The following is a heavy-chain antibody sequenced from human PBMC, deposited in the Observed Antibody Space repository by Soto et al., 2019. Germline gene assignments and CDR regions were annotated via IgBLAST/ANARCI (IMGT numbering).Heavy chain of an antibody. CDR3: AKDHDYYSSGPK. CDR1: GFTFGNYA. CDR2: VSGSGADT. V-gene: IGHV3-23*01. Sequence: EVQLLESGGGLERPGGSLRLSCAVSGFTFGNYAMTWVRQAPGKGLEWVSSVSGSGADTYYADSVKGRFTISRDNSKSTLYLQMNSLRAKDTALYYCAKDHDYYSSGPKWGQGTLVIVSS. J-gene: IGHJ4*02. D-gene: IGHD3-22*01.